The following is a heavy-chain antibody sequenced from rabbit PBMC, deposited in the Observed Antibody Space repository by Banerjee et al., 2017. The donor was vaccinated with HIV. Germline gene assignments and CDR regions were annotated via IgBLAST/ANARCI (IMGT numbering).Heavy chain of an antibody. CDR2: VDAGSTSRT. V-gene: IGHV1S45*01. CDR1: GFSFSSSYS. J-gene: IGHJ4*01. D-gene: IGHD3-1*01. CDR3: ARDPYNGIWDYFNL. Sequence: QEQLEESGGDLVKPGASLTLTCTASGFSFSSSYSMCWVRQAPGKGLEWIACVDAGSTSRTYYATWAKGRFILSKTSSTTVTLQMTSLTAADTATYFCARDPYNGIWDYFNLWGPGTLVTVS.